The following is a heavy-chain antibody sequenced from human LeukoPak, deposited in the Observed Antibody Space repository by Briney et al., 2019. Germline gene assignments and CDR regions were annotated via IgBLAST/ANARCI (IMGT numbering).Heavy chain of an antibody. CDR2: IIPIFGTA. D-gene: IGHD3-22*01. V-gene: IGHV1-69*05. CDR1: GGTFSSYA. J-gene: IGHJ3*02. Sequence: SVKVSCKASGGTFSSYAISWVRQAPGQGLEWMGGIIPIFGTANYAQKFQGRVTITTDESTSTAYMELSSLRSADTAVYYCASHVYYYDSSGYRIEAFDIWGQGTMVTVSS. CDR3: ASHVYYYDSSGYRIEAFDI.